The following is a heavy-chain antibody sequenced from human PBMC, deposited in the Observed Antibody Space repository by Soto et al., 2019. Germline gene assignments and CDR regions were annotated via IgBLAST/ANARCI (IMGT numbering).Heavy chain of an antibody. J-gene: IGHJ3*02. CDR3: ARDGYFDWLPSGDAFDI. CDR1: GYTFTSYA. Sequence: ASVKVSCKASGYTFTSYAMHWVRQAPGQRLEWMGWINAGNGNTKYSQRFQGRVTITRDTSTSTVYMELSSLRSEDTAVYYCARDGYFDWLPSGDAFDIWGQGTMVT. D-gene: IGHD3-9*01. V-gene: IGHV1-3*01. CDR2: INAGNGNT.